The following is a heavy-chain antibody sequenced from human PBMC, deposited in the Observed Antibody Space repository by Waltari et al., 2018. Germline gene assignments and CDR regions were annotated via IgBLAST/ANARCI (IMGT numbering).Heavy chain of an antibody. V-gene: IGHV3-74*01. CDR1: GFTFSSYW. Sequence: EVQLVESGGGLVQPGGSLRLSCAASGFTFSSYWMHWARQAPGKGLVWVSRIETDGSMTSYADSVNGRFTSSRDNAKNTLYLQMNGLRAEDTAVYYCARAPCYNAHCWFDPWGQGTLVTVSS. J-gene: IGHJ5*02. CDR2: IETDGSMT. CDR3: ARAPCYNAHCWFDP. D-gene: IGHD3-10*01.